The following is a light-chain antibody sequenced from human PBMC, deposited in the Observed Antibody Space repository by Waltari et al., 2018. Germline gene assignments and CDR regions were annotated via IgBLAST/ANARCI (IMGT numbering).Light chain of an antibody. J-gene: IGLJ2*01. CDR1: ARAVGGYNY. CDR2: NVD. V-gene: IGLV2-11*01. CDR3: CSYAGKYTSV. Sequence: QSALTQPRSVSGSPGHSVTFSCTWTARAVGGYNYVSCYQQPPGQVPNLIIYNVDQRPPGVPDRFSGSKSGNTASLTISGLQAEDEADYYCCSYAGKYTSVFGGGTKLTVL.